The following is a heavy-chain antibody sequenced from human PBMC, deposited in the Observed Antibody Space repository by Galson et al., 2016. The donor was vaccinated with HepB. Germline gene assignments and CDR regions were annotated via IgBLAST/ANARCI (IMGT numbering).Heavy chain of an antibody. Sequence: SLRLSCAVSGFRFSDFWMSWVRQAPGKGLEWVANIRPDGRDSEYVDSDVKGRFTISRDNVKNSLYLQMSRLRSEDTAVYYCATHGLSAGDYWGQGTLVTVSS. D-gene: IGHD3-10*01. J-gene: IGHJ4*02. V-gene: IGHV3-7*03. CDR2: IRPDGRDS. CDR3: ATHGLSAGDY. CDR1: GFRFSDFW.